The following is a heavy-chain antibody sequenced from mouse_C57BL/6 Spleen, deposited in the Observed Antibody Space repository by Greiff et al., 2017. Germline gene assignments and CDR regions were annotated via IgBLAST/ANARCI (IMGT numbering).Heavy chain of an antibody. J-gene: IGHJ4*01. V-gene: IGHV14-1*01. Sequence: EVQLQQSGAELVRPGASVKLSCTASGFNIKDYYMHWVKQRPEQGLEWIGRIDPEDGDTEYAPKFQGKATMTADTSSNTAYLQLSSLTSEDTAVYYCATLGYPYYAMEYWGQGTSVTVSS. CDR3: ATLGYPYYAMEY. D-gene: IGHD2-2*01. CDR2: IDPEDGDT. CDR1: GFNIKDYY.